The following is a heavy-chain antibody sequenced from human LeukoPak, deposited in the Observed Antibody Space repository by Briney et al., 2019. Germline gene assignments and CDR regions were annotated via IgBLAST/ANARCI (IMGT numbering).Heavy chain of an antibody. D-gene: IGHD3-3*01. V-gene: IGHV5-51*01. CDR2: IYPGDSDT. Sequence: GESLKISCKGSGYSFTSYWIGWVRQMPGKGLEWRGIIYPGDSDTRYSPSFQGQVTISADKSISTAYLQWSSLKASDTAMYYCARLALPINFGVVIYFDYWGQGTLVTVSS. CDR1: GYSFTSYW. CDR3: ARLALPINFGVVIYFDY. J-gene: IGHJ4*02.